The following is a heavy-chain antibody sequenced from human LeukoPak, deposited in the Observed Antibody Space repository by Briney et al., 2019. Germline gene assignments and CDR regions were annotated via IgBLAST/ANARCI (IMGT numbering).Heavy chain of an antibody. Sequence: GASVKVSCKASGHTFTVYYMHWVRQAPGQGLEEMGRINPNSGGTNYAQKFQGRVTITRDTSISTAYIELSRLRSDDTAVYYCARVSGETRLYFDLWGRGTLVTVSS. CDR2: INPNSGGT. CDR3: ARVSGETRLYFDL. J-gene: IGHJ2*01. D-gene: IGHD1-14*01. CDR1: GHTFTVYY. V-gene: IGHV1-2*06.